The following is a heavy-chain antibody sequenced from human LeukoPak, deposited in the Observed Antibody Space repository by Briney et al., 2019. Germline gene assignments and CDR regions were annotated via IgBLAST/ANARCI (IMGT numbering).Heavy chain of an antibody. Sequence: GGSLRLSCAASGFTFSNYAMSWVRQAPGKGLEWFSAITDSGGDTYYADSVKGRFTISRDNSKNTLDLQMSSLRAEDTAVYFCAKDKDTPATAQPQRGYFESWGQGTLVTVSS. CDR2: ITDSGGDT. CDR3: AKDKDTPATAQPQRGYFES. D-gene: IGHD2-21*02. V-gene: IGHV3-23*01. J-gene: IGHJ4*02. CDR1: GFTFSNYA.